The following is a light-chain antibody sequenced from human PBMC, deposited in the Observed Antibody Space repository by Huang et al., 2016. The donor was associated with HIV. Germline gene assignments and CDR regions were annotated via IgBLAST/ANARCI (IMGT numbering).Light chain of an antibody. V-gene: IGKV1-39*01. CDR2: AAS. Sequence: IQMAQSPPSLAGFIGDRVTISCRASQNIIKFVNWYQHKPGKAPKLLIYAASSVHSDVPSRFSGSVSGTDFTLTINGLRPEDSATYYCQQSYHSPSPSFGGGTKVEIK. J-gene: IGKJ4*01. CDR1: QNIIKF. CDR3: QQSYHSPSPS.